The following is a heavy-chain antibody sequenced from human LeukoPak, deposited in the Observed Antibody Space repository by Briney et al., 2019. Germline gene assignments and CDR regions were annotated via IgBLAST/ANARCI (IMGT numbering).Heavy chain of an antibody. CDR2: TSAYNGDT. V-gene: IGHV1-18*04. Sequence: GASVKVSCKASGYTFSKFGISWVRQAPGQGLEWMGWTSAYNGDTNCAQEFQGRITMTIDTSTNTAYMELRSLKSDDTAVYYCARESLRPTWGQGTLVTVSS. J-gene: IGHJ4*02. CDR1: GYTFSKFG. D-gene: IGHD5-12*01. CDR3: ARESLRPT.